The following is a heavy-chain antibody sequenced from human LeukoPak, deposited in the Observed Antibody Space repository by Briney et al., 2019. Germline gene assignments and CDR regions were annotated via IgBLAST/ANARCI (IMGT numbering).Heavy chain of an antibody. CDR3: AKEFSGYLASFEY. CDR1: GFTFSSYG. D-gene: IGHD3-22*01. CDR2: TSFDGSYK. Sequence: GGSLRLSCAASGFTFSSYGMLWVRQAPGKGLEWVAMTSFDGSYKNYADSVKGRFTISRDNSKNRLYLQMNSLRAEDTAVYYCAKEFSGYLASFEYWGQGTLVTVSS. V-gene: IGHV3-30*18. J-gene: IGHJ4*02.